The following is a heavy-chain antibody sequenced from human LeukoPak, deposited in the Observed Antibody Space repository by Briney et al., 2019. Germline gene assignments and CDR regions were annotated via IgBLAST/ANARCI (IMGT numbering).Heavy chain of an antibody. V-gene: IGHV1-69*06. D-gene: IGHD3-22*01. CDR3: ACLTTADAFDI. CDR2: IIPIFGTA. J-gene: IGHJ3*02. Sequence: ASVKVSCKASGYTFTGSYLHWVRQAPGQGLEWMGGIIPIFGTANYAQKFQGRVTITADKSTSTAYMELSSLRSEDTAVYYCACLTTADAFDIWGQGTMVTVSS. CDR1: GYTFTGSY.